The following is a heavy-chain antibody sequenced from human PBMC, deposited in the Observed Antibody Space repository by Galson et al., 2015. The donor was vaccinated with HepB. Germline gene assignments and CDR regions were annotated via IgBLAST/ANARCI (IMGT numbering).Heavy chain of an antibody. D-gene: IGHD5-12*01. J-gene: IGHJ6*02. CDR3: AREKNIGDYYYYGMDV. Sequence: SLRLSCAASGFTFSSYGMHWVRQAPGKGLEWVAVISYDGSNKYYADSVKGRLTISRDNSKNTLYLQMNSLRAEDTAVYYCAREKNIGDYYYYGMDVWGQGTTVTVSS. V-gene: IGHV3-30*03. CDR1: GFTFSSYG. CDR2: ISYDGSNK.